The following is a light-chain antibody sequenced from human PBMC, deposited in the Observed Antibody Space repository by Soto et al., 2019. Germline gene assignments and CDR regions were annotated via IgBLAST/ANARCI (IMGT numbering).Light chain of an antibody. CDR1: SSNIGGNS. Sequence: QSVMTQPPSVSAAPGQRVTISCSGSSSNIGGNSVSWDQQLPGTAPKLLIYDDDKRPSGIPDRFSGSKSGTSATLGITGFQTGDEADYYCGSWDSSLSAYVLGTGTKLTVL. CDR3: GSWDSSLSAYV. V-gene: IGLV1-51*01. J-gene: IGLJ1*01. CDR2: DDD.